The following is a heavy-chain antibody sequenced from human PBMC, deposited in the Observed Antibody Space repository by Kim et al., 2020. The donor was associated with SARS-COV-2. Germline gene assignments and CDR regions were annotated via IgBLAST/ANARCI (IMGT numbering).Heavy chain of an antibody. J-gene: IGHJ4*02. V-gene: IGHV1-2*06. CDR1: GYKLTGYS. D-gene: IGHD1-26*01. CDR2: INPDSGGT. CDR3: ARAGSYLHSNFYY. Sequence: ASVKVSCKASGYKLTGYSMHWVRQAPGQGLEWMGRINPDSGGTKHAQKFKGRVTMSRDTSISTAYIELRSLRSDDTAVYYCARAGSYLHSNFYYRGQGTLVTVSS.